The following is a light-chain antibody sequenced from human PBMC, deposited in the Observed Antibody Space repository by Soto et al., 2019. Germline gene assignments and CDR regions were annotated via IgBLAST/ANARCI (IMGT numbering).Light chain of an antibody. V-gene: IGLV2-14*01. CDR3: SSHTSGSTRV. Sequence: QSVLTQPASVSGSPGQSIAISCTGTSSDVGGYDYVSWYQQQTDKAPKLMIYEVTKRPSGVSNRFSGSKSGNTASLTISGLQPEDEADYYCSSHTSGSTRVFGTGTKLTVL. CDR2: EVT. CDR1: SSDVGGYDY. J-gene: IGLJ1*01.